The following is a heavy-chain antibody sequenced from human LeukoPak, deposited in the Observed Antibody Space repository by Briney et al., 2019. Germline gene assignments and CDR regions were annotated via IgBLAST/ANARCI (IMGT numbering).Heavy chain of an antibody. CDR2: INAGNGNT. CDR1: GYTFTSYA. J-gene: IGHJ3*02. Sequence: GASVKVSCKASGYTFTSYAMHWVRQAPGQRLEWMGWINAGNGNTKYSQKFQGRVTITRDTSASTAYMELSSLRSEDTAVYYCARRPFVKGSGSHVFDIWGQGTMVTVSS. D-gene: IGHD3-10*01. CDR3: ARRPFVKGSGSHVFDI. V-gene: IGHV1-3*01.